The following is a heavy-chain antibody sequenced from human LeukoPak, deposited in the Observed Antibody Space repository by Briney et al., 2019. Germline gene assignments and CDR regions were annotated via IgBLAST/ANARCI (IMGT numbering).Heavy chain of an antibody. D-gene: IGHD2-15*01. Sequence: PGGSLRLSCAASGFTFSSYAMSWVRQAPGMGLEWVSVICGGGGTTFYADSVKGRFTISRDNSKNTLYLQMNSLRAEDTAVYYCAKRDCSGGSCYSPLDYWGQGTLVTVSS. CDR1: GFTFSSYA. CDR3: AKRDCSGGSCYSPLDY. J-gene: IGHJ4*02. CDR2: ICGGGGTT. V-gene: IGHV3-23*01.